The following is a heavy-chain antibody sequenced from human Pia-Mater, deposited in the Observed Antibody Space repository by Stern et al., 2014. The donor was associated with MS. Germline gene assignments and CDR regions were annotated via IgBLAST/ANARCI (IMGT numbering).Heavy chain of an antibody. J-gene: IGHJ4*02. V-gene: IGHV2-70*04. D-gene: IGHD3-3*01. Sequence: QVTLRESGPALVKPTQTLTLTCTFSGFSLSTSGMRVSWLRQPPGKALEWLARLGWDDDKFYNTSLKTRLTISKDTSKNQVVLTMTNMDPVDTATYYCARSPPYYEFWNDYYYFDYWGQGTLVAVSS. CDR2: LGWDDDK. CDR1: GFSLSTSGMR. CDR3: ARSPPYYEFWNDYYYFDY.